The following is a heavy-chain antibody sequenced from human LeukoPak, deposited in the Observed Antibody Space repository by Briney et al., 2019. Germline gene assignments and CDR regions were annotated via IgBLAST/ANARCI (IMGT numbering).Heavy chain of an antibody. V-gene: IGHV3-7*01. J-gene: IGHJ5*01. CDR3: ATRVSISGDS. D-gene: IGHD6-13*01. CDR1: GFPFTSNW. CDR2: IGPDGSET. Sequence: PGGSLRLSCAASGFPFTSNWMSWFRQAPGKGLEWVAHIGPDGSETYYGESVEGRFTISRDNARNSVYLLMNRLRAEDTAVYYCATRVSISGDSWGQGILVTVSS.